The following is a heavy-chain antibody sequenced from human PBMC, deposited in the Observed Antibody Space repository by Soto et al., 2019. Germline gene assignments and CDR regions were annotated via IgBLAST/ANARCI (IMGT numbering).Heavy chain of an antibody. CDR2: ISSSSSYI. CDR3: ARDVGAADDDY. CDR1: GFTFSSYS. Sequence: EVQLVESGGGLVKPGGSLRLSCAASGFTFSSYSMNWVRHAPGKGLEWVSSISSSSSYIYYADSVKGRFTISRENAKHSLYLQMNSLRAEDTAVYYCARDVGAADDDYRGQGTLVTVSS. D-gene: IGHD6-13*01. J-gene: IGHJ4*02. V-gene: IGHV3-21*01.